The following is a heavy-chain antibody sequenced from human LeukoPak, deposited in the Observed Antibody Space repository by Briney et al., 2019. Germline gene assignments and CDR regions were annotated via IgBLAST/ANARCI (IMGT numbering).Heavy chain of an antibody. V-gene: IGHV4-59*11. CDR3: ARGGASSLPFNV. CDR2: VSYSAYT. CDR1: GDSISSHF. Sequence: SETLSLTCTVSGDSISSHFWSWIRQPPGKGLDWTAYVSYSAYTNYNPSLISRVAISIDTSNNHFSLKLSSVTATDTAVYYCARGGASSLPFNVWGQGTLVTVSS. J-gene: IGHJ3*01. D-gene: IGHD3-16*01.